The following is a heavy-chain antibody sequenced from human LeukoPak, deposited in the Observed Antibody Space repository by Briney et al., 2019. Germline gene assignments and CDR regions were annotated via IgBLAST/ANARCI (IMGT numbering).Heavy chain of an antibody. D-gene: IGHD2-2*02. V-gene: IGHV3-7*01. J-gene: IGHJ4*02. CDR1: GFTFSCYW. CDR2: IKQDGSEK. CDR3: ARDRVVVVPAAIYFSFDY. Sequence: GGPLILSCAASGFTFSCYWMRWVRQAPGKGLEWVANIKQDGSEKYYVDSVKGRFTISRDNAKNSLYLQMNSLRAEDTAVYYCARDRVVVVPAAIYFSFDYWGQGTLVTVSS.